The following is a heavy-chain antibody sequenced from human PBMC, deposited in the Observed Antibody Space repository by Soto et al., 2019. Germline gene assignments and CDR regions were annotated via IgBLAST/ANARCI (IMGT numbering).Heavy chain of an antibody. J-gene: IGHJ3*02. Sequence: ASVKVSCKASGYTFTSYDINWVRQATGQGLEWMGWMNPNSGNTGYAQKFQGRVTMTRNTSISTAYMELSSLRSEDTAVYYCASGGRYYDSSGYWRDDAFDIWGQGTMVTVSS. CDR3: ASGGRYYDSSGYWRDDAFDI. CDR1: GYTFTSYD. V-gene: IGHV1-8*01. CDR2: MNPNSGNT. D-gene: IGHD3-22*01.